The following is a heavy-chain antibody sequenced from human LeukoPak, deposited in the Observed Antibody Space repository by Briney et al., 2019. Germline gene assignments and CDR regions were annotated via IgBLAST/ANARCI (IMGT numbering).Heavy chain of an antibody. V-gene: IGHV5-51*01. CDR2: IYPGDSDT. CDR1: GYIFSTYW. J-gene: IGHJ3*01. D-gene: IGHD3-22*01. Sequence: ESPHISCKGSGYIFSTYWIAWVRQVPGKGLEWMGIIYPGDSDTRYSPSFQGQVTISADKSVSTAYLHWSSLKASDTAIYYCARPNITSYYDSRGSDAFDVWGHRTIVSVSS. CDR3: ARPNITSYYDSRGSDAFDV.